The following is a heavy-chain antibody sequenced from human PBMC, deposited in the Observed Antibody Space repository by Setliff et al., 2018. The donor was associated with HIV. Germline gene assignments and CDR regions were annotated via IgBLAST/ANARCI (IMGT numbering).Heavy chain of an antibody. CDR2: IYYTGST. V-gene: IGHV4-59*06. Sequence: PSETLSLTCTVSGGSINSYYWSWIRHHPGKGLEWIGYIYYTGSTYFNPSLKSRLTLSIDTSKNQFSLKLSSVTAADTAVYYCARDRYAGEIDYWGQGTLVTVSS. J-gene: IGHJ4*02. CDR3: ARDRYAGEIDY. CDR1: GGSINSYY. D-gene: IGHD3-10*01.